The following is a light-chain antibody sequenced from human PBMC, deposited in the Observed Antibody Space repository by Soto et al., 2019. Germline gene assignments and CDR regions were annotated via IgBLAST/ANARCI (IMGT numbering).Light chain of an antibody. CDR2: AAS. CDR3: QKYSSVPF. CDR1: QGIRNF. Sequence: DIQMTQSPTSLSASVGDRVTITCRASQGIRNFVAWYQQKPGKAPKLLIYAASTLQSGVPSRFSGSGSGTDFSLTIHILQPEDVATYSCQKYSSVPFFGPGTKVEIK. V-gene: IGKV1-27*01. J-gene: IGKJ3*01.